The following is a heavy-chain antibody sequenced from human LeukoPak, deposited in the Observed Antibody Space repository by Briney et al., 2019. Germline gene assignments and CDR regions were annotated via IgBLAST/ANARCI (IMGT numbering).Heavy chain of an antibody. V-gene: IGHV3-33*01. J-gene: IGHJ4*02. D-gene: IGHD3-3*01. CDR1: GFTFSSYG. CDR2: IWYDGSNK. Sequence: GGSLRLSCAASGFTFSSYGMHWVRQAPGKVLEWVAVIWYDGSNKYYADSVKGRFTISSDNAKNPLYLQMNSLRAEDTAVYYCARDLIGDFWSGYYTGYDYWGQGTLVTVSS. CDR3: ARDLIGDFWSGYYTGYDY.